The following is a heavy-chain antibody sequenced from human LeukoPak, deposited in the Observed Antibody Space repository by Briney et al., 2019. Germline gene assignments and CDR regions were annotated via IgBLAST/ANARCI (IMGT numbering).Heavy chain of an antibody. CDR1: GYTFTSYG. Sequence: ASVKVSCKASGYTFTSYGISWVRQAPGQGLEWMGWISAYNGNTNYAQKLQGRVTMTTDTSTSTAYMELRSLRSDDTAVYYCARAHPTDTLDDYYYYGMDVWGQGTTVTVSS. D-gene: IGHD5-18*01. J-gene: IGHJ6*02. V-gene: IGHV1-18*01. CDR2: ISAYNGNT. CDR3: ARAHPTDTLDDYYYYGMDV.